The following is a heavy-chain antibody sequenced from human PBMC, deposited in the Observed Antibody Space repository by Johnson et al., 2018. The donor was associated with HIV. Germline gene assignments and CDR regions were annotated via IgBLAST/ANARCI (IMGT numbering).Heavy chain of an antibody. CDR1: GFTFSSYA. V-gene: IGHV3-30*02. Sequence: QMLLVESGGGVVQPGTSLRLSCAASGFTFSSYAMHWVRQAPGKGLEWVAFIRYDESNIYYADSVKGRFIISRDNSKNTLYLQMNSLRAEDTAVYYCAKVAVATAAGGVALDIWGPGTMVTVSS. CDR3: AKVAVATAAGGVALDI. J-gene: IGHJ3*02. CDR2: IRYDESNI. D-gene: IGHD6-13*01.